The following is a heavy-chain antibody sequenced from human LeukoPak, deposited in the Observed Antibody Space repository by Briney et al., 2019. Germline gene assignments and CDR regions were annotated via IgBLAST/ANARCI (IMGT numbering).Heavy chain of an antibody. CDR1: GYTFTSYG. D-gene: IGHD1-26*01. CDR2: ISAYNGNT. Sequence: ASVKVSCKASGYTFTSYGISWVRQAPGQGLEWMGWISAYNGNTNYAQKLQGRVTMTTDTSTSTAYMELRSLRSDDTAVYYCARDAFWGGGSYYLYYFDYWGQGTLVTVSS. V-gene: IGHV1-18*01. J-gene: IGHJ4*02. CDR3: ARDAFWGGGSYYLYYFDY.